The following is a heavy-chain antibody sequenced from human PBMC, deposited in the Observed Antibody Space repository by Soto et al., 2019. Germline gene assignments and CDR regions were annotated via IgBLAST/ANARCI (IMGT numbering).Heavy chain of an antibody. CDR1: GFSLSTSGVG. Sequence: QITLKESGPTLVKPTQTLTLTCTFSGFSLSTSGVGVGWIRQPPGKALEWLALIYWYDDKRYSPSLKGRLTHTKHTSKNQVVLTMTIMDPLCTATYYCALMRSGWYRSDYYFDYWGHGTLVTVSS. J-gene: IGHJ4*01. V-gene: IGHV2-5*01. CDR2: IYWYDDK. D-gene: IGHD6-19*01. CDR3: ALMRSGWYRSDYYFDY.